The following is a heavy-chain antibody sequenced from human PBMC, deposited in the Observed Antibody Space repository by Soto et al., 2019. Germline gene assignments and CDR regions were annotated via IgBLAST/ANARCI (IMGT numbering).Heavy chain of an antibody. Sequence: GGSLRLSCAASGFSFGSYALSWVRQAPGKGLEWVSTISGSDGTTFYADSVKGRFSISRDTSQSTLYLQMNSLRAHDTAMYYCARWSYLDYWCQGTRVTVSS. CDR2: ISGSDGTT. V-gene: IGHV3-23*01. D-gene: IGHD3-3*01. J-gene: IGHJ4*02. CDR3: ARWSYLDY. CDR1: GFSFGSYA.